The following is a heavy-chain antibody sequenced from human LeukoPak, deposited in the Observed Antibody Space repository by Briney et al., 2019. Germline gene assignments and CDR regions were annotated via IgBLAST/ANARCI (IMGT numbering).Heavy chain of an antibody. Sequence: ASVKVSCKASGYTFITYYMHWVRQAPGQGLEWMGIINPSGGSTSYARKFQGRVTMTRDTSTSTVYMELSSLRSEDTAVYYCARARGLLDCWGQGTLVTVSS. CDR3: ARARGLLDC. V-gene: IGHV1-46*01. CDR2: INPSGGST. J-gene: IGHJ4*02. CDR1: GYTFITYY.